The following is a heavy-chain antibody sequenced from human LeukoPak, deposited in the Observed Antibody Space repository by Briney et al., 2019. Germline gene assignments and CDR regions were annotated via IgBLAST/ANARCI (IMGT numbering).Heavy chain of an antibody. Sequence: ASVKVSCKASGGTFTSYDINWVRQATGQGLEWMGWMNPNSGNTGYAQKFQGRVTITRNTSISTAYMELSSLRSEDTAVYYCARIDGGGTGIQGFDPWGQGTLVTVSS. CDR3: ARIDGGGTGIQGFDP. V-gene: IGHV1-8*03. J-gene: IGHJ5*02. CDR2: MNPNSGNT. D-gene: IGHD3-16*01. CDR1: GGTFTSYD.